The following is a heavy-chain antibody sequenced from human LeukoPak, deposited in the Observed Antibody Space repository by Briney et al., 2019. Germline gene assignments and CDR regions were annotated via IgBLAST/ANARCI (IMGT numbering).Heavy chain of an antibody. CDR3: ARMIYYGSYYFDY. CDR1: GGSISSGSYY. Sequence: PSETLSLTCTVSGGSISSGSYYWGWIRQPPGKGLEWIGSVYYSGSAYDNPSLKSRVTISVDTSKNQFSLRLSSMTATDTAVYYCARMIYYGSYYFDYWGQGTLVTVSS. CDR2: VYYSGSA. D-gene: IGHD3-10*01. J-gene: IGHJ4*02. V-gene: IGHV4-39*01.